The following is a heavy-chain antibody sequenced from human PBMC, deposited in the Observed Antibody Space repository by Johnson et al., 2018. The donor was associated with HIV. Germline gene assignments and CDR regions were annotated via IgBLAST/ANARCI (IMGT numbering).Heavy chain of an antibody. D-gene: IGHD6-13*01. CDR3: ATSGDKYSSNWGDAFDI. J-gene: IGHJ3*02. Sequence: VQLVESGGGLVQPGGSLRLSCAASGFTFSSYAMSWVRQAPGKGLEWVSAISGSGGSTYYADSVKGRFTISRDNAKNSLSLQMNSLRAEETAVYYCATSGDKYSSNWGDAFDIWGQVTMVTVSS. CDR1: GFTFSSYA. V-gene: IGHV3-23*04. CDR2: ISGSGGST.